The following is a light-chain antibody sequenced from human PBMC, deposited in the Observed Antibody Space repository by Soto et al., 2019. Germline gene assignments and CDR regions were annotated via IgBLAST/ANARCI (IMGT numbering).Light chain of an antibody. CDR1: SSDVGGYNY. CDR2: DVS. Sequence: QSVLTQPASVSGSPGQSITISCTGTSSDVGGYNYVSWYQQHPGKAPKLMIYDVSNRPSGVSNRSSGSKSGNTASLTISGLQAEDEADYYCSSYTSSSTYVLGTGTKLTVL. J-gene: IGLJ1*01. CDR3: SSYTSSSTYV. V-gene: IGLV2-14*01.